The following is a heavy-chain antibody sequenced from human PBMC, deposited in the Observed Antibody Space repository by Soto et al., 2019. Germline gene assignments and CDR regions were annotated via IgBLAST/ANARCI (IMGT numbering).Heavy chain of an antibody. CDR1: GGTFSSYA. CDR3: ASIEIGFIAAAGTVPSYYYGMDV. Sequence: GASVKVSCKASGGTFSSYAISWVRQAPGQGLEWMGGIIPIFGTANYAQKFQGRVTITADESTSTAYMELSSLRSEDTAVYYCASIEIGFIAAAGTVPSYYYGMDVWGQGTTVTVSS. CDR2: IIPIFGTA. V-gene: IGHV1-69*13. D-gene: IGHD6-13*01. J-gene: IGHJ6*02.